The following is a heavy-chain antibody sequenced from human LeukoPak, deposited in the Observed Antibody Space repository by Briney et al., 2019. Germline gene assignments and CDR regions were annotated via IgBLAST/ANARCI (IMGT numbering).Heavy chain of an antibody. CDR3: ASYGSGSYYMGFDY. CDR2: IYYSGST. V-gene: IGHV4-59*01. D-gene: IGHD3-10*01. CDR1: GGSISSYY. J-gene: IGHJ4*02. Sequence: ASETLSLTCTLSGGSISSYYWSWIRQPPGRGLEWIGYIYYSGSTNYNPSLKSRVTISVDTSKNQFSLKLSSVTAADTAVYYCASYGSGSYYMGFDYWGQGTLVTVSS.